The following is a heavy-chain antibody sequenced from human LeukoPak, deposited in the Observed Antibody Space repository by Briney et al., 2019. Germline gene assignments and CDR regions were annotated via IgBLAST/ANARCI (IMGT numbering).Heavy chain of an antibody. CDR2: VSHSDTT. J-gene: IGHJ4*02. CDR1: GGSISGYY. CDR3: ARSTVGVTESFDY. D-gene: IGHD1-26*01. Sequence: SETLSLTCTVSGGSISGYYWTWIRQSPGKGLEWIGYVSHSDTTNYNPSLKSRVTISLDTSKNQLSLKLSSVTAADTAMYFCARSTVGVTESFDYWGQGTLVTVSS. V-gene: IGHV4-59*01.